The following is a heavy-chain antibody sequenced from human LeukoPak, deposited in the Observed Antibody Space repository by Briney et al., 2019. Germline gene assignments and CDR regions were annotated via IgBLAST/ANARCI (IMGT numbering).Heavy chain of an antibody. J-gene: IGHJ4*02. V-gene: IGHV3-30*04. Sequence: GGSPRLSCAASGFTFSSYAMHWVRQAPGKGLEWVAVISYDGSNKYYADSVKGRFTISRDDAKNSLYLQMKSLRAEDTAVYYCARGTMATFDYWGQGTLVTVSS. D-gene: IGHD1-7*01. CDR3: ARGTMATFDY. CDR1: GFTFSSYA. CDR2: ISYDGSNK.